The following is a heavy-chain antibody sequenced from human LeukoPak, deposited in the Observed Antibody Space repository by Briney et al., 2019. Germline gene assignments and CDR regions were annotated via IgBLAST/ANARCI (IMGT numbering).Heavy chain of an antibody. Sequence: PGGSLRLSCAASGFTFSTYAMSWVRQAPGKGLEWVSVLYSGGSTYYADSVKGRFTISRDSSKNTLYLQMNSLRAEDTAVYYCARDRYGDYVFYLDLWGRGTLVSVSS. CDR1: GFTFSTYA. CDR2: LYSGGST. V-gene: IGHV3-66*01. J-gene: IGHJ2*01. D-gene: IGHD4-17*01. CDR3: ARDRYGDYVFYLDL.